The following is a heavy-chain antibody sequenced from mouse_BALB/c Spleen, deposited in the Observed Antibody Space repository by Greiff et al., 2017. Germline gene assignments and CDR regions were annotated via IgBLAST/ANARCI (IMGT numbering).Heavy chain of an antibody. CDR1: GYTFTSYY. J-gene: IGHJ2*01. CDR2: IYPGNVNT. Sequence: VQLQQSGPELVKPGASVRISCKASGYTFTSYYIHWVKQRPGQGLEWIGWIYPGNVNTKYNEKFKGKATLTVDKSSSTAYMQLSSLTSEDSAVYYWARWSYGNPDYWGQGTTLTVAA. D-gene: IGHD2-10*02. V-gene: IGHV1S56*01. CDR3: ARWSYGNPDY.